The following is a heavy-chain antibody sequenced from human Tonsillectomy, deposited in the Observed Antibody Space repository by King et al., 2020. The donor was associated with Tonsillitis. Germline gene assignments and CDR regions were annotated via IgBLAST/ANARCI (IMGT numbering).Heavy chain of an antibody. V-gene: IGHV3-30-3*01. D-gene: IGHD2-21*01. Sequence: VQLVESGGGVVQPGRSLRLPYATSGFTFSTYAMHWVRQSPVKGLSGLAVLSYNGNNKYYADSVKGRFTISRDNTKNTLYLQRNSLRAEDTAVYYCARVRYCGGDCYGDAFDIWGQGTILTVSS. CDR1: GFTFSTYA. CDR3: ARVRYCGGDCYGDAFDI. CDR2: LSYNGNNK. J-gene: IGHJ3*02.